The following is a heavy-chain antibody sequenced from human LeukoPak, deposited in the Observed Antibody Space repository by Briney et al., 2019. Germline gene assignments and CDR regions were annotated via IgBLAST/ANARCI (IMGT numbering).Heavy chain of an antibody. CDR1: VFTFSSYE. CDR3: ARGGGGVYFDY. CDR2: ISSSGSTT. D-gene: IGHD2-8*02. V-gene: IGHV3-48*03. J-gene: IGHJ4*02. Sequence: GGSLRLSCAASVFTFSSYEMNWVRQAPGKGLEWVSYISSSGSTTYYADSVKGRFTISRDDAKNTLYLQMSSLRAENTAVYYCARGGGGVYFDYWGQGTLVTVSS.